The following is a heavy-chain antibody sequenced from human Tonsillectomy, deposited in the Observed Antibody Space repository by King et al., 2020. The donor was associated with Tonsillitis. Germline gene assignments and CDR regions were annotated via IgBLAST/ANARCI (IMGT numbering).Heavy chain of an antibody. Sequence: VQLVESGGGLVQPGGSLRLSCAASGFTFSSFAMSWVRQAPGKGLECVSAISGSNGGTYHADSVKGRFTMSRDNSKNTLYLQMNSLGGEDTAVYYCAKGFGYYYDSSGYFDYWGQGTLVTVSS. J-gene: IGHJ4*02. CDR1: GFTFSSFA. CDR2: ISGSNGGT. CDR3: AKGFGYYYDSSGYFDY. V-gene: IGHV3-23*04. D-gene: IGHD3-22*01.